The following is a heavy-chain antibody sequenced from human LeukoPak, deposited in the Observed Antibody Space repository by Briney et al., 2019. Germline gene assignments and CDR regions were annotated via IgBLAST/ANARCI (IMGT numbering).Heavy chain of an antibody. CDR3: AKGGQMMVEVARRGAFDI. Sequence: PGASLRLSCAASGFTFSSYAMSWVCQAPGKGLEWVSGISYSGGTTYYADSVKGRFTISRDNSKNTLYLQMNSLRAEDTAVYYCAKGGQMMVEVARRGAFDIWGQGTMVTVSS. CDR2: ISYSGGTT. J-gene: IGHJ3*02. CDR1: GFTFSSYA. D-gene: IGHD1-1*01. V-gene: IGHV3-23*01.